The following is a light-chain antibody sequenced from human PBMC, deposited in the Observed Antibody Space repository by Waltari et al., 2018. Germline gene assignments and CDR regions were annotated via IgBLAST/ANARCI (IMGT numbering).Light chain of an antibody. CDR2: AAS. Sequence: AIRITQSPSSLSASTGDRVTITCRASQGISSYLVWYQQKPGKAPKLLIYAASTLQSGVPSRFSGSGSGTDFTLTISCLQSEDFATYYCQQYYSYPFTFGGGTKVEIK. J-gene: IGKJ4*01. CDR3: QQYYSYPFT. CDR1: QGISSY. V-gene: IGKV1-8*01.